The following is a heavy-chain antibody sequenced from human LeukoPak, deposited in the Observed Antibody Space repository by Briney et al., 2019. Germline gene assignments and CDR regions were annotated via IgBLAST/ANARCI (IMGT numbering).Heavy chain of an antibody. CDR3: ASLSSSAAMDV. Sequence: GGSLRLSCAASGFTFSSYGMHWVRQAPGKGLEWVAVISYDGSNKYYADSVKGRFTISRDNSKNTLYLQMNSLRAEDTAVYYCASLSSSAAMDVWGKGTTVTVSS. CDR1: GFTFSSYG. V-gene: IGHV3-30*03. D-gene: IGHD6-6*01. CDR2: ISYDGSNK. J-gene: IGHJ6*03.